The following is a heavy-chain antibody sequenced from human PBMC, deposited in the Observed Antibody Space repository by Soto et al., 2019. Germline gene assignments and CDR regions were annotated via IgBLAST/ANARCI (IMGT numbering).Heavy chain of an antibody. CDR3: VRDGSIAARLDYYYYGMDV. V-gene: IGHV1-18*01. D-gene: IGHD6-6*01. CDR1: GYTFTSYG. CDR2: ISAYNGNT. J-gene: IGHJ6*02. Sequence: ASVKVSCKASGYTFTSYGISWVRQAPGQGLEWMGWISAYNGNTNYAQKLQGRVTMTTDTSTSTAYMELRSLRSDDTAVYYCVRDGSIAARLDYYYYGMDVWGQGTTVTVSS.